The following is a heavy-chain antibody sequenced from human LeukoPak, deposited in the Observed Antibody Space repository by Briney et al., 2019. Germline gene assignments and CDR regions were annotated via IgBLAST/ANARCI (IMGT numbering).Heavy chain of an antibody. CDR3: ARGSPYYYYYGMDV. Sequence: PSETLSLTCAVSGGSISSGGYSWSWIRQPPGKGLEWIGYIYHSGSTYYNPSLKSRVTISVDRSKNQFSLKLSSVTAADTAVYYCARGSPYYYYYGMDVWGQGTTVTVSS. CDR1: GGSISSGGYS. J-gene: IGHJ6*02. V-gene: IGHV4-30-2*01. CDR2: IYHSGST.